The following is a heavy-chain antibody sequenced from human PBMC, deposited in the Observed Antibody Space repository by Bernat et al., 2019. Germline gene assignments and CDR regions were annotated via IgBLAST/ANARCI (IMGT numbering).Heavy chain of an antibody. D-gene: IGHD3/OR15-3a*01. V-gene: IGHV5-51*01. CDR3: ARQGTGYYTEYRGMDV. J-gene: IGHJ6*02. CDR1: GYSFTSYW. Sequence: EVQLVQSGAEVKKPGESLKISCKGSGYSFTSYWIGWVRQMPGKGLEWMGIIYPGDSDTRYSPSFQGQGTISAGKSIGTAYLQWSSLKASDTAMYYCARQGTGYYTEYRGMDVWGQGTTVTVSS. CDR2: IYPGDSDT.